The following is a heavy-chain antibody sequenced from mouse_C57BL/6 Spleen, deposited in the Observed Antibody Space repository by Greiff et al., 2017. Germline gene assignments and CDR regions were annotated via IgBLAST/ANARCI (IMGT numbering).Heavy chain of an antibody. D-gene: IGHD2-4*01. Sequence: QVQLQQSGAELARPGASVKLSCKASGYTFTSYGISWVKQRTGQGLEWIGEIYPRSGNTYYNEKFKGKATLTADKSSSTAYMELRSLPSEDSAVYFCARLRDYGWFAYWGQGTLVTVSA. V-gene: IGHV1-81*01. CDR1: GYTFTSYG. CDR3: ARLRDYGWFAY. CDR2: IYPRSGNT. J-gene: IGHJ3*01.